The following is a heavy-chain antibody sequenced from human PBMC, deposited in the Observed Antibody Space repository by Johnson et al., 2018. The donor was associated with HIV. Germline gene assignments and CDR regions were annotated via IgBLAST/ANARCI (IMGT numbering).Heavy chain of an antibody. J-gene: IGHJ3*02. CDR3: AKGHSGQLVGYAFDI. Sequence: VQLVESVGGVVQTGRSLRLSCAASGFTFDDYAMHWVRQAPGKGLEWVSGISWNRGSIGYADSVKGRFTISRDNAKNSLYLQMNILRADDTAWYYWAKGHSGQLVGYAFDIWGQGTMVTVSS. CDR1: GFTFDDYA. D-gene: IGHD1-26*01. V-gene: IGHV3-9*01. CDR2: ISWNRGSI.